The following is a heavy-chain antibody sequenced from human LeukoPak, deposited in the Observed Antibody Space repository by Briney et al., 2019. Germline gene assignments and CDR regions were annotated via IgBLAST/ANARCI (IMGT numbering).Heavy chain of an antibody. CDR1: GGSITSSYY. V-gene: IGHV4-39*01. CDR3: ATLLSHYDNSGY. CDR2: IYYSGST. J-gene: IGHJ4*02. Sequence: SETLSLTCTVSGGSITSSYYWGWIRQPPGKGLEWIGSIYYSGSTYYNPSLKSRVTISVGTSKNQFSLKLSSVTAADTAVYYCATLLSHYDNSGYWGQGTLVTVSS. D-gene: IGHD3-22*01.